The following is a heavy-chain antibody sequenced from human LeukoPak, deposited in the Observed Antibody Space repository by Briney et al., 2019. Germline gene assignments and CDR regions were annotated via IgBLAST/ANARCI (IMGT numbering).Heavy chain of an antibody. D-gene: IGHD5-18*01. J-gene: IGHJ4*02. CDR1: GFTFSTHW. Sequence: PGGSLRLSCAASGFTFSTHWMNWVRQAPGKGLEWVANIKEDGSEKYFVDSVKGRFTISRDNAKNSLYLQMNSLRAEDTAVFYCARKGYSYGGFDYWGQGTLVTVSS. V-gene: IGHV3-7*01. CDR3: ARKGYSYGGFDY. CDR2: IKEDGSEK.